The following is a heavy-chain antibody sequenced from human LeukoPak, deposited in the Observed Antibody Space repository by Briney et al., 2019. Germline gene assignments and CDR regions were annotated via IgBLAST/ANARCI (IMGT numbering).Heavy chain of an antibody. CDR2: ISSSSSTI. D-gene: IGHD3-3*01. V-gene: IGHV3-48*02. Sequence: PGGSLRLSCAASGLTFSSYWMHWVRQAPGKGLEWVSYISSSSSTIYYADSVKGRFTISRDNAKNSLYLQMNSLRDEDTAVYYCARIAYYDFWSGYYTPFDYWGQGTLVTVSS. CDR3: ARIAYYDFWSGYYTPFDY. J-gene: IGHJ4*02. CDR1: GLTFSSYW.